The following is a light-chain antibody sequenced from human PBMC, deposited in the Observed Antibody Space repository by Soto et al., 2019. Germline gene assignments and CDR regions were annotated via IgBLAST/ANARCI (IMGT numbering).Light chain of an antibody. V-gene: IGKV1-5*03. CDR2: KAS. J-gene: IGKJ1*01. Sequence: DIQMTQSPSTLSASVGDRVTITCRASQSISSWLAWYQQRPGKAPKLLIHKASSLESGVPSRFSGSVSGTEFTLTISALQPDDFATYYCQQYNSYSWTFGQGTKVEI. CDR1: QSISSW. CDR3: QQYNSYSWT.